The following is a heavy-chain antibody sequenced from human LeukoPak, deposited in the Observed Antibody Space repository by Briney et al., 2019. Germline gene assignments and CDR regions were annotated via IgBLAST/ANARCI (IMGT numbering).Heavy chain of an antibody. CDR3: ARESYDFWSGYQSAVEYYYYMDV. J-gene: IGHJ6*03. CDR1: GFTFSSYE. V-gene: IGHV3-48*03. D-gene: IGHD3-3*01. CDR2: ISSSGSTI. Sequence: PGGSLRLSCAASGFTFSSYEMNWVRQAPGKGLEWVSYISSSGSTIYYADSVKGRFTISRDNSKNTLYLQMNSLRAEDTAVYYCARESYDFWSGYQSAVEYYYYMDVWGKGTTVTVSS.